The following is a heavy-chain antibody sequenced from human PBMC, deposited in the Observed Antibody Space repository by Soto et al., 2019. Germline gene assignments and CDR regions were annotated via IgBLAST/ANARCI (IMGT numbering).Heavy chain of an antibody. Sequence: EVQLVESGGGLVKPGGSLRLSCAASGFTFSSYSMNWVRQAPGKGLEWVSSISSSSSYIYYADSVKGRFTISRDNAKNSRCLQMNSLRAEDTAVYYCARMGSQRYYYYGMDVWGQGTTVTVPS. CDR3: ARMGSQRYYYYGMDV. V-gene: IGHV3-21*01. CDR2: ISSSSSYI. D-gene: IGHD6-25*01. J-gene: IGHJ6*02. CDR1: GFTFSSYS.